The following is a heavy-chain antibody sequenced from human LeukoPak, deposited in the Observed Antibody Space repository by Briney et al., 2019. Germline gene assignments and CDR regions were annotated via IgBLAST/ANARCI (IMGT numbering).Heavy chain of an antibody. Sequence: GGTLRLSCAASGFTFSSYGMNWVRQAPGKGLEWVSSISSSSSTIYYADSVKGRFTISRDNAKNSLYLQMNSLRAEDTAVYYCARAAGRIAAAGKAVIWGQGTMVTVSS. CDR2: ISSSSSTI. D-gene: IGHD6-13*01. J-gene: IGHJ3*02. CDR1: GFTFSSYG. V-gene: IGHV3-48*01. CDR3: ARAAGRIAAAGKAVI.